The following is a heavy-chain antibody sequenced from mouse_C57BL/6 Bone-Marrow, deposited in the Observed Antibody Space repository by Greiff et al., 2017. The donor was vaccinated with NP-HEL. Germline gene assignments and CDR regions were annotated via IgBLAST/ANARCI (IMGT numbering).Heavy chain of an antibody. CDR2: INPSTGGT. V-gene: IGHV1-42*01. CDR3: ARWRSAMDY. CDR1: GYSFTGYY. J-gene: IGHJ4*01. Sequence: VQLQQSGPELVKPGASVKISCKASGYSFTGYYMNWVKQSPEKSLEWIGEINPSTGGTTYNQKFKAKATLTVDKSSSTAYMQLKSLTSEDSAVYYCARWRSAMDYWGQGTSVTVSS.